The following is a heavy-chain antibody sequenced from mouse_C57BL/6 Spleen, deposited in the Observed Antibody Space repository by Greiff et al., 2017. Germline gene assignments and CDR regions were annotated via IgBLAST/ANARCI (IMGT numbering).Heavy chain of an antibody. D-gene: IGHD2-2*01. V-gene: IGHV1-9*01. CDR2: ILPGSGST. CDR3: ARRIYYGYDGGAWFAY. J-gene: IGHJ3*01. CDR1: GYTFTGYW. Sequence: VQLKQSGAELMKPGASVKLSCKATGYTFTGYWIEWVKQRPGHGLEWIGEILPGSGSTNYNEKFKGKATFTADTSSDPAYMQLSSLTTGDSAIYDCARRIYYGYDGGAWFAYWGQGTLVTVSA.